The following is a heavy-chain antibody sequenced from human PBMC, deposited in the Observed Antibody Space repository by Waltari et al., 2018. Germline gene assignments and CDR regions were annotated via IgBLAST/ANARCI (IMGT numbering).Heavy chain of an antibody. J-gene: IGHJ4*02. CDR2: ISYDGSNK. D-gene: IGHD3-22*01. CDR3: ARDRASDDSSGYYLDY. CDR1: GFTFSSYA. V-gene: IGHV3-30-3*01. Sequence: SCAASGFTFSSYAMHWVRQAPGKGLEWVAVISYDGSNKYYADSVKGRFTISRDNSKNTLYLQMNSLRAEDTAVYYCARDRASDDSSGYYLDYWGQGTLVTVSS.